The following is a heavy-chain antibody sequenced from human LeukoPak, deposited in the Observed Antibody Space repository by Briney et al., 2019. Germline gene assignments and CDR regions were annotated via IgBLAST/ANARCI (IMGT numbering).Heavy chain of an antibody. Sequence: PGRSLRLSCAASGFTFSSYGMHWVRQAPGKGLEWVAVIWYDGSNDYYANSVKGRFTISRDNSKNTLYLQMNSLRAEDTAVYYCARELGFYYFDYWGQGTLVTVSS. V-gene: IGHV3-33*08. J-gene: IGHJ4*02. CDR3: ARELGFYYFDY. D-gene: IGHD3-3*01. CDR1: GFTFSSYG. CDR2: IWYDGSND.